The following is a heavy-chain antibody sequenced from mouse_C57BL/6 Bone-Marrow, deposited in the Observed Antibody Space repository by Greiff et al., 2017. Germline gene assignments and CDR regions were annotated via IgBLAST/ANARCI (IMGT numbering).Heavy chain of an antibody. CDR2: IYPGDGDT. V-gene: IGHV1-82*01. CDR1: GYAFSSSW. D-gene: IGHD2-2*01. J-gene: IGHJ3*01. Sequence: VQLQQSGPELVKPGASVKISCKASGYAFSSSWMNWVKQRPGKGLEWIGRIYPGDGDTNYNGKFKGKATLTADKSSSTAYIQLSSLTSEDSAVYFCARGGYDAWFAYWGQGTLVTVSA. CDR3: ARGGYDAWFAY.